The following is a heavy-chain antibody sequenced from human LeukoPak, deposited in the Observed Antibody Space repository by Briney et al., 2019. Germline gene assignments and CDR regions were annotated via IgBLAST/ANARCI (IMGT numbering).Heavy chain of an antibody. CDR1: GFTFSCYA. J-gene: IGHJ5*02. Sequence: GGSLRLSCAASGFTFSCYAMSCLRQAPGKALECVSAISGSGGSTYYAASVTGRFTISRDHSKNTLYLQMNSLTAEDTAVYYCATNSRWGYDSSGYQNWFDPWGQGTLVTVSS. D-gene: IGHD3-22*01. V-gene: IGHV3-23*01. CDR2: ISGSGGST. CDR3: ATNSRWGYDSSGYQNWFDP.